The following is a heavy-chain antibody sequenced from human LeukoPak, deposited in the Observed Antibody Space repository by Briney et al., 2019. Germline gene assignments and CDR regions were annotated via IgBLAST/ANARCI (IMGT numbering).Heavy chain of an antibody. Sequence: GRSLRPSCGASGFTFSDYSMNWVRQAPAKGLAWVASITCAGGYTYYADSVKGRFTISRDNAHKSLFLQLHSLRAQDTAVYFCAASGGFVLPNAITGNWYMDVWSRGTSVTVSS. V-gene: IGHV3-21*01. CDR1: GFTFSDYS. J-gene: IGHJ6*03. D-gene: IGHD2-2*01. CDR2: ITCAGGYT. CDR3: AASGGFVLPNAITGNWYMDV.